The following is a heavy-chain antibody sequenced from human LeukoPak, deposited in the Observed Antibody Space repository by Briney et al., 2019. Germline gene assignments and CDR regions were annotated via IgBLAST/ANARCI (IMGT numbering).Heavy chain of an antibody. Sequence: PSETLSLTCTVSGGSINDYYWSWILQPPGKGLEWIGYIHYGGNTDYNPSLKSRVVISVDTPNNQFSLKLNSVTAADTAVYYCARRGSGYPYYFDYWGQGTLVTVSS. J-gene: IGHJ4*02. V-gene: IGHV4-59*01. CDR1: GGSINDYY. D-gene: IGHD3-22*01. CDR3: ARRGSGYPYYFDY. CDR2: IHYGGNT.